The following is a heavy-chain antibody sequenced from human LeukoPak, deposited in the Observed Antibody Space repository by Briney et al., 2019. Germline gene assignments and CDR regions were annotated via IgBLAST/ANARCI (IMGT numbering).Heavy chain of an antibody. CDR2: ISAYNGNT. J-gene: IGHJ5*02. V-gene: IGHV1-18*01. D-gene: IGHD3-3*01. CDR1: GYTFTSYG. Sequence: ASVKVSCKASGYTFTSYGISWVRQAPGQGLEWMGWISAYNGNTNYAQKLQGRVTMTTDTSTSTAYMELRSLRSDDTAVYYCARARGTYYDFWSGSHNWFDPWGQGTLVSVSS. CDR3: ARARGTYYDFWSGSHNWFDP.